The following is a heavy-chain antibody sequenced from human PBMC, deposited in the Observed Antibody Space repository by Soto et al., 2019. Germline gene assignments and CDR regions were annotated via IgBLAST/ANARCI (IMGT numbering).Heavy chain of an antibody. D-gene: IGHD6-19*01. CDR3: ARFDVVAGHTTFAY. J-gene: IGHJ4*02. Sequence: GASVKVSCKASGDTFTSCDRSWVRHATRQGLEWMGWMNPNSGNTDYAQKLQGRVTMTTDNSTSTAYMELRSLRSDDTAVYYCARFDVVAGHTTFAYWRQRTLVTVSS. CDR2: MNPNSGNT. V-gene: IGHV1-8*01. CDR1: GDTFTSCD.